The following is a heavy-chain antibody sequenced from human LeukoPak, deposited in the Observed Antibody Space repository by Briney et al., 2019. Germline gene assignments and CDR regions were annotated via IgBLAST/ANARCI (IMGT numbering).Heavy chain of an antibody. D-gene: IGHD3-22*01. CDR1: GFTFSSYA. J-gene: IGHJ3*02. V-gene: IGHV3-30-3*01. CDR2: ISYDGSNK. Sequence: SGGSLRLSCAASGFTFSSYAMHWVRQAPGKGLEWVAVISYDGSNKYYADSVKGRFTISRDNSKNTLYLQMNSLRAEDTAVYYCAREGFPWYYDSSGYAPIWGQGTMVTVSS. CDR3: AREGFPWYYDSSGYAPI.